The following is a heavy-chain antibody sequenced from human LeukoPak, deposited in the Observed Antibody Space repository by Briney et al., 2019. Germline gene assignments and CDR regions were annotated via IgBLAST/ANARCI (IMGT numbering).Heavy chain of an antibody. D-gene: IGHD6-19*01. V-gene: IGHV3-30*18. CDR1: EFTFNNYG. J-gene: IGHJ4*02. CDR2: ISKDGSNE. Sequence: GGSLRLSCAASEFTFNNYGMHWVRQAPGKGLEWVALISKDGSNEYYADSVKGRFTISRDNSKNTLDLQMNSLRADDTAVYYCAKHSSGITVAGTIQYWGQGTLVTVSS. CDR3: AKHSSGITVAGTIQY.